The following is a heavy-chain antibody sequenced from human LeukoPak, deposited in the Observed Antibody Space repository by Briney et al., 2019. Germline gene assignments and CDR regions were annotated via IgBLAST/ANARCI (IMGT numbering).Heavy chain of an antibody. CDR3: VRDNYSYRLYV. CDR2: IGGTGGNI. Sequence: GGSLRLSCAASGLSFSNYAMYWVRQAPGRGLEWVSAIGGTGGNIFYTDSVKGRFTISRDNSKNTLYLHMNSLRAEATAIYYCVRDNYSYRLYVWGERTLFTVS. D-gene: IGHD2-21*01. V-gene: IGHV3-23*01. CDR1: GLSFSNYA. J-gene: IGHJ4*02.